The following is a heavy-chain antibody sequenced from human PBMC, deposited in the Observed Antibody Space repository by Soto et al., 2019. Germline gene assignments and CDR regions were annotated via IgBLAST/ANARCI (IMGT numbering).Heavy chain of an antibody. V-gene: IGHV4-39*01. Sequence: SETLSLTCTVSGGSISSSSYYWGWIRQPPGKGLEWIGSIYYSGSTYYNPSLKSRVTISVDTSKNQFSLKLSSVTAADTAVYYCASRATAAGIPNWFDPWGQGTLVTVS. J-gene: IGHJ5*02. CDR3: ASRATAAGIPNWFDP. CDR1: GGSISSSSYY. CDR2: IYYSGST. D-gene: IGHD6-13*01.